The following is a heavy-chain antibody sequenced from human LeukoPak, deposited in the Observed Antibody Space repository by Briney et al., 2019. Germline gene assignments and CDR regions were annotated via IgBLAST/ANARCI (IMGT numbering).Heavy chain of an antibody. CDR1: GGSISGFY. CDR3: AREYGDLDY. J-gene: IGHJ4*02. V-gene: IGHV4-4*07. Sequence: KPSETLSLTCIVSGGSISGFYWSWIRQPAGKGLEWIGRIYPSGGTNYNPSLKSRVTMSTDTSKNQFSLKLRSVTDADTAVYYCAREYGDLDYWGQGTLVTVSS. D-gene: IGHD4-17*01. CDR2: IYPSGGT.